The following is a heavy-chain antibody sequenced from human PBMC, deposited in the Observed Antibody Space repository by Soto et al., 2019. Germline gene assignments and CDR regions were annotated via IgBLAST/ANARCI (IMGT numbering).Heavy chain of an antibody. V-gene: IGHV4-34*01. D-gene: IGHD2-15*01. J-gene: IGHJ5*02. CDR2: INHSGST. Sequence: PSETLSLTCAVYGGSFSGYYWSWIRQPPGKGLEWIGEINHSGSTNYNPSLKSRVTISVDTSKNQFSLKLSSVTAADTAVYYCARAPYHTGYCSGGSCYRGWFDPQGQSTLVTVSS. CDR3: ARAPYHTGYCSGGSCYRGWFDP. CDR1: GGSFSGYY.